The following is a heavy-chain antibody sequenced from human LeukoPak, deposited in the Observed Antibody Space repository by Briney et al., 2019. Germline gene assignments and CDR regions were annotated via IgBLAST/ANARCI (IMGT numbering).Heavy chain of an antibody. CDR1: GYTFTSYY. J-gene: IGHJ6*03. CDR3: ARGTPKINYYYYMDV. Sequence: ASVRVSCKASGYTFTSYYMHWVRQAPGQGLEWMGIINPSGGSTSYAQKFQGRVTMTRDMSTSTVYMELRSLRSEDTAVYYCARGTPKINYYYYMDVWGKGTTVTVSS. V-gene: IGHV1-46*01. D-gene: IGHD2-15*01. CDR2: INPSGGST.